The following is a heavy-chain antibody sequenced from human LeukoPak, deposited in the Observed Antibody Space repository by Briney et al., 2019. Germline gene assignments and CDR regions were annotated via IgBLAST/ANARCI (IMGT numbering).Heavy chain of an antibody. CDR3: ARRPSGHHYFDY. CDR1: GFTFSSYA. D-gene: IGHD3-3*01. Sequence: QTGGSLRLSCAASGFTFSSYAMHWVRQAPGKGLEWVAVISYDGSNKYYADSVKGRFTISRDNSKNTLYLQMNSLRAEDTAVYYCARRPSGHHYFDYWGQGTLVTVSS. CDR2: ISYDGSNK. J-gene: IGHJ4*02. V-gene: IGHV3-30-3*01.